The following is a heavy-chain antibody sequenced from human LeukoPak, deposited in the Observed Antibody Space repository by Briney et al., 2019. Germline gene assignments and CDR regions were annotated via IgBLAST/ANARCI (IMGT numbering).Heavy chain of an antibody. J-gene: IGHJ4*02. V-gene: IGHV4-4*07. CDR2: IYSTGST. Sequence: SEALSLTCTVSGGSFSSYYWSWIRQPAGKGLEWIGRIYSTGSTNYNPSLKSRVTMSVDTSKNQFSLRLRSVTAADTAVYYCARQIASAGTAGFDFWGQGALVTVSS. CDR3: ARQIASAGTAGFDF. D-gene: IGHD6-13*01. CDR1: GGSFSSYY.